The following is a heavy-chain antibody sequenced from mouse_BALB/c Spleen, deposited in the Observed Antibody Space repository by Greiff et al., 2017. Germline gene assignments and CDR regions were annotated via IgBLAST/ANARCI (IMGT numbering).Heavy chain of an antibody. CDR2: ISSGGST. J-gene: IGHJ1*01. CDR1: GFTFSSYA. D-gene: IGHD2-3*01. Sequence: EVMLVESGGGLVKPGGSLKLSCAASGFTFSSYAMSWVRQTPEKRLEWVASISSGGSTYYPDSVKGRFTISRDNARNILYLQMSSLRSEDTAMYYCARGGRGYDGYYWYFDVWGAGTTVTVSS. CDR3: ARGGRGYDGYYWYFDV. V-gene: IGHV5-6-5*01.